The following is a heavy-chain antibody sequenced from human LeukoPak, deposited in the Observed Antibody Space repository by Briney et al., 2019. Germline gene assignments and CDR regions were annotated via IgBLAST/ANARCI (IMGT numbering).Heavy chain of an antibody. CDR3: TTERIGSSGYYYVRYFDY. V-gene: IGHV3-15*01. Sequence: GGSLRLSCAASGFTFSNAWMSWVRQAPGKGLEWVGRIKSKTDGGTTDYAAPMKGRFTISRDDSKNTLYLQMNSLKTEDTAVYYCTTERIGSSGYYYVRYFDYWGQGTLVTVSS. J-gene: IGHJ4*02. D-gene: IGHD3-22*01. CDR2: IKSKTDGGTT. CDR1: GFTFSNAW.